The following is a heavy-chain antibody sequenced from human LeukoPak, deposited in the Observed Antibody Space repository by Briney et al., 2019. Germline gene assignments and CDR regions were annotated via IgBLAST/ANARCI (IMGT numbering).Heavy chain of an antibody. CDR2: ITTSDGNT. CDR3: AKDGGLWVSAHWGDS. CDR1: GFTFSSYA. D-gene: IGHD7-27*01. V-gene: IGHV3-23*01. J-gene: IGHJ6*02. Sequence: GGSLRLSCAASGFTFSSYAMSWVRQAPGKGLELVSTITTSDGNTYYADSVKGRFTVSRDNSKNTLYLQMNSLRAEDTAVYYCAKDGGLWVSAHWGDSWGQGTTVTVSS.